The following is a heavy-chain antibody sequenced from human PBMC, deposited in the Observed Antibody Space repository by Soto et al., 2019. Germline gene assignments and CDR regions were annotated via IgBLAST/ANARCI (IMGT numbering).Heavy chain of an antibody. V-gene: IGHV1-18*01. Sequence: SVKVSCKASGYTFTSYGISWLRQAPGQGLEWMGWISAYNGNTNYAQKLQGRVTMTTDTSTSTAYMELRSLRSDDTAVYYCAVETEKTRREAITGSAPGGKGTLVPV. D-gene: IGHD1-20*01. CDR2: ISAYNGNT. CDR3: AVETEKTRREAITGSAP. J-gene: IGHJ5*02. CDR1: GYTFTSYG.